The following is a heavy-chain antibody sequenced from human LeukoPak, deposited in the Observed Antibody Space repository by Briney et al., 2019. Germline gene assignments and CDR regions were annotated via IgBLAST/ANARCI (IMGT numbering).Heavy chain of an antibody. Sequence: SGGSLRLSCEASGFTLRNYAMSGVRHAPGKGLEGGSVIRDSGGRLYYADSVKGRFTISRDNSKNTLYLQMNNLRAEDTAVYYCARVPYSTGSFDYSGQGSLVTVSS. CDR3: ARVPYSTGSFDY. CDR2: IRDSGGRL. J-gene: IGHJ4*02. D-gene: IGHD6-19*01. CDR1: GFTLRNYA. V-gene: IGHV3-23*01.